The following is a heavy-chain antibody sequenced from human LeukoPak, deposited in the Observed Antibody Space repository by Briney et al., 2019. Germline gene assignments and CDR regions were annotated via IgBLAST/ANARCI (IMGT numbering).Heavy chain of an antibody. CDR2: ISAYNGNT. CDR3: AGSSGWYVDWFDP. CDR1: GYSFTGNY. D-gene: IGHD6-19*01. J-gene: IGHJ5*02. V-gene: IGHV1-18*04. Sequence: GASVKVSCKASGYSFTGNYLDWVRQAPGQGLEWMGWISAYNGNTNYAQKLQGRVTMTTDKSTSTAYMELRSLRSDDTAVYYCAGSSGWYVDWFDPWGQGTLVTVSS.